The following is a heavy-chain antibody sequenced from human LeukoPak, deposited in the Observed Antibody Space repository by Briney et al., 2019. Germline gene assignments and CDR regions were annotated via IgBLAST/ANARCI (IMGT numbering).Heavy chain of an antibody. V-gene: IGHV5-51*01. J-gene: IGHJ4*02. CDR3: ARPVEMATMYYFDY. CDR1: GYTFAKYW. CDR2: IYPGDSDT. Sequence: GESLKISCQASGYTFAKYWIGWVRQMPGKGLEWMGIIYPGDSDTRYSPSFQGQVTISADKSISTAYLQWSSLKASDTAMYYCARPVEMATMYYFDYWGQGTLVTVSS. D-gene: IGHD5-24*01.